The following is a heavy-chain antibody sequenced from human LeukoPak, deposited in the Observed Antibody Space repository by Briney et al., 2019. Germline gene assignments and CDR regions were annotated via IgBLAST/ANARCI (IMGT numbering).Heavy chain of an antibody. J-gene: IGHJ4*02. CDR2: ISGSGGST. D-gene: IGHD3-22*01. CDR1: GFTFSSYA. Sequence: GGSLRLSCAASGFTFSSYAMSWVRQAPGKGLEWVSAISGSGGSTYYADSVKGRFTISRDNSKNTLYLQMNSLRAEDTAVYYCANPLGSSGYYPDYYFDYWGQGTLVTVSS. V-gene: IGHV3-23*01. CDR3: ANPLGSSGYYPDYYFDY.